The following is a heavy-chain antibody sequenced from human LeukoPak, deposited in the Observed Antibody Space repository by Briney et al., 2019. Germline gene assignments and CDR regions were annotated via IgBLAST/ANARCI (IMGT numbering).Heavy chain of an antibody. J-gene: IGHJ4*02. D-gene: IGHD3-3*01. Sequence: GGSLGLSCAASGFTFSSYSMNWVRQAPGKGLEWVSYISSSSRTIYYAESVKGRFTISSDNAKNSLYLQMNSLRAEDTAVYYCARPYDFWSGYSAGSYFDYWGQGTLVTVSS. CDR2: ISSSSRTI. CDR3: ARPYDFWSGYSAGSYFDY. V-gene: IGHV3-48*01. CDR1: GFTFSSYS.